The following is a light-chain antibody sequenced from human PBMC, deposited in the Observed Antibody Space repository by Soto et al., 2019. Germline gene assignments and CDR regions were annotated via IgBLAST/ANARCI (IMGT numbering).Light chain of an antibody. V-gene: IGKV1-12*01. Sequence: DIQMTQNPSSVSASVGDRVTITCRASQGISNSLAWYQQKPGKAPKLLMYAASTLQSGVPSRFSGSGSGTDFTLTISRLEPEDFAVYYCQQYGTSAITFGQGTRLEI. CDR3: QQYGTSAIT. CDR2: AAS. CDR1: QGISNS. J-gene: IGKJ5*01.